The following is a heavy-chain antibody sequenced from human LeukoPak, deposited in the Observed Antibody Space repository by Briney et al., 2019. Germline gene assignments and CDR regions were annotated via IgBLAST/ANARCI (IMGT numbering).Heavy chain of an antibody. CDR2: IRSKAYGGTT. J-gene: IGHJ4*02. D-gene: IGHD4-23*01. CDR3: TRDGPFGGNSFPDY. CDR1: GFRFGDYA. Sequence: GGSLRLSCTASGFRFGDYAMAWVRQAPGKGLEWVGFIRSKAYGGTTEYAGSVEDRFTISRDDTQGIAYLQMNSLEIEDTAVYYCTRDGPFGGNSFPDYWGQGTLVTVSS. V-gene: IGHV3-49*04.